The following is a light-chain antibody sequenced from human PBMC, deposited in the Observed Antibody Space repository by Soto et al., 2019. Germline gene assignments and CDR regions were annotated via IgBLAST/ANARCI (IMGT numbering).Light chain of an antibody. CDR1: QSINIW. Sequence: DIQMTQSPSTLSASVGDRVTITCRARQSINIWLAWYQQKPGEAPKLLIYDASALPRGVPSRFSGSGSGTKFTLTIASLQPDDFATYYCQQYETFSGTFGPGTKVDIK. J-gene: IGKJ1*01. CDR2: DAS. CDR3: QQYETFSGT. V-gene: IGKV1-5*01.